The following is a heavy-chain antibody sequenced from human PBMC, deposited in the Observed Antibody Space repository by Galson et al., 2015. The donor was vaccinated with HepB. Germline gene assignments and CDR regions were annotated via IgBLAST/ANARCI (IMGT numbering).Heavy chain of an antibody. Sequence: SLRLSCAASGFTVTNAWMSWVRQAPGKGLEWVGRIRGKADGGTTDYAASVKGRFTISRDEAESTLYLQMNTLEIEDSGLYYCTTQPRPLSGAATYYFDHWGQGTLVTVSS. D-gene: IGHD2-8*02. CDR2: IRGKADGGTT. V-gene: IGHV3-15*01. CDR1: GFTVTNAW. J-gene: IGHJ4*02. CDR3: TTQPRPLSGAATYYFDH.